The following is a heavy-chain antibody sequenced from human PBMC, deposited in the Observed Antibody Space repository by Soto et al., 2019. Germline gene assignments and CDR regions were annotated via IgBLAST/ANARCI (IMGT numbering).Heavy chain of an antibody. CDR3: ARVRRSIAVAGLTFDY. J-gene: IGHJ4*02. Sequence: GASVKVSCKASGYTFTSYYMHWVRQPPGQGLEWMGIINPSGGSTSYAQKFQGRVTMTRDTSTSTVYMELSSLRSEDTAVYYCARVRRSIAVAGLTFDYWGQGTLVTVSS. CDR1: GYTFTSYY. D-gene: IGHD6-19*01. V-gene: IGHV1-46*03. CDR2: INPSGGST.